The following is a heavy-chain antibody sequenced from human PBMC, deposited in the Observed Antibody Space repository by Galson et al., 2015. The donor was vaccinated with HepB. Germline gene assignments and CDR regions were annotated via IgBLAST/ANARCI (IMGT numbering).Heavy chain of an antibody. J-gene: IGHJ3*02. CDR2: FDPEDGET. V-gene: IGHV1-24*01. CDR1: GYTLTELS. CDR3: ATMAQAAAATGAFDI. D-gene: IGHD6-13*01. Sequence: SVKVSCKVSGYTLTELSMHWVRQAPGKGLEWMGGFDPEDGETIYAQKFQGRVTMTEDTSTDTAYMELSSLRSEDTAVYYCATMAQAAAATGAFDIWGQGTMVTVSS.